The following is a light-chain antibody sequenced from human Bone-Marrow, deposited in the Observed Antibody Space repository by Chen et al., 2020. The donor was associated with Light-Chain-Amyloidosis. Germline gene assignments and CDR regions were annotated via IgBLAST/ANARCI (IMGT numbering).Light chain of an antibody. Sequence: QSALPQPPSASGSPVPAGPISCPVTSSDVGGYNYVSWYQQHPGKAPKLMIYEVSKRPSGVPDRFSGSKSANTASLTVSGLQAEDEADYYCSSYTGGNSPYVFGTGTKVTVL. CDR1: SSDVGGYNY. CDR2: EVS. CDR3: SSYTGGNSPYV. J-gene: IGLJ1*01. V-gene: IGLV2-8*01.